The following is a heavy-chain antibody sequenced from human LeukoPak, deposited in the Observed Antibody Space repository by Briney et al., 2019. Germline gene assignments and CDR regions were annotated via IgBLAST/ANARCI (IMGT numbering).Heavy chain of an antibody. Sequence: SVKVSCRASGGTFSSYAISWVRQAPGQGLEWMGRIIPILGIANYAQKFQGRVTITADKSTSTAYMELSSLRSEDTAVYYCARDSRDGYSIDYWGQGTLVTVSS. V-gene: IGHV1-69*04. CDR1: GGTFSSYA. CDR3: ARDSRDGYSIDY. J-gene: IGHJ4*02. D-gene: IGHD5-24*01. CDR2: IIPILGIA.